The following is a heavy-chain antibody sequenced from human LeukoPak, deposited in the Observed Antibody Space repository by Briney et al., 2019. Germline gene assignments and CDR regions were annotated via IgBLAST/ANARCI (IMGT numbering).Heavy chain of an antibody. Sequence: GGSLRLSCAASGFTFSTYSMNWVRQAPGKGLEWVSYISRGSETIYYADSVKGRFTISRDSAKNSLYLQMNSLRPEDTATYFCAREATSGYWGQGTLVTVSS. V-gene: IGHV3-48*04. CDR2: ISRGSETI. J-gene: IGHJ4*02. CDR3: AREATSGY. CDR1: GFTFSTYS.